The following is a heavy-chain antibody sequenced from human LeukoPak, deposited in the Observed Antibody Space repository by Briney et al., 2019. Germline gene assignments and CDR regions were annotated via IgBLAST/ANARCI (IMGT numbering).Heavy chain of an antibody. Sequence: PSETLSHTCTVSGGSISSYYWSWIRQPPGTGLEWIGDIYTSGSTNYNPSLKSRVTISVDTSKNQFSLKLSSVTAADTAVYYCARHDAGIAARPFDNWGQGTLVTVSS. V-gene: IGHV4-4*09. J-gene: IGHJ4*02. CDR2: IYTSGST. CDR3: ARHDAGIAARPFDN. D-gene: IGHD6-6*01. CDR1: GGSISSYY.